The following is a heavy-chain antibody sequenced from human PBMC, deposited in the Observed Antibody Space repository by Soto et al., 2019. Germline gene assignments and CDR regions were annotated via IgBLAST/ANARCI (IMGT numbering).Heavy chain of an antibody. CDR1: GYSISSGYY. V-gene: IGHV4-38-2*02. CDR2: IYHSGST. CDR3: ARTAYCSGGSCYSDAAFDI. Sequence: SETLSLTCTVSGYSISSGYYWGWIRQPPGKGLEWIGSIYHSGSTYYNPSLKSRVTISVDTSKNQFSLKLSSVTAADTAVYYCARTAYCSGGSCYSDAAFDIWGQGTMVTVSS. D-gene: IGHD2-15*01. J-gene: IGHJ3*02.